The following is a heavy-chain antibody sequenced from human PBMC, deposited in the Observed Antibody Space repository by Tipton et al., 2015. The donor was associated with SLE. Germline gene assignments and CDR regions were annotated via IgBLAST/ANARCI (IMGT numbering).Heavy chain of an antibody. J-gene: IGHJ3*02. V-gene: IGHV3-9*01. D-gene: IGHD3-10*01. Sequence: RSLRLSCAASGFTFDDYAMHWVRQAPGKGLEWVSGISWNSGSIGYADSVKGRFTISRDNAKNSLYLQMNSLRAEDTAVYYCARDGYYGSGSYDAFDIWGQGTMVTVSS. CDR2: ISWNSGSI. CDR3: ARDGYYGSGSYDAFDI. CDR1: GFTFDDYA.